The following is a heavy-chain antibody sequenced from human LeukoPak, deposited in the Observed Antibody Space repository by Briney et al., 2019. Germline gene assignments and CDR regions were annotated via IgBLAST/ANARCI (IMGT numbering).Heavy chain of an antibody. V-gene: IGHV4-34*09. CDR3: ARCIYSGYDYGWFDP. Sequence: PSETLSLTCAVYGGSFSGYYWSWIRQPPGKGLEWIGEINHSGSTNYNPSLKSRVTISVDTSKNQFSLKLSSVTAADTAVYYCARCIYSGYDYGWFDPWGQGTLVTVSS. CDR1: GGSFSGYY. J-gene: IGHJ5*02. D-gene: IGHD5-12*01. CDR2: INHSGST.